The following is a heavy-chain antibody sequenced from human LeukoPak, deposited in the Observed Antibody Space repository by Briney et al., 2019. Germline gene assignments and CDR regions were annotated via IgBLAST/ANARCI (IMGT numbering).Heavy chain of an antibody. Sequence: PGGSLRLSCAASGFTFSSYWMSWVRQAPGKGLEWVANIKQDGSEKYYVDSVKGRFTISRDNAKNSLYLQMNSLRAEDTAVYYCARVIVLMVYATNWFDPWGQGTLVTVSS. J-gene: IGHJ5*02. V-gene: IGHV3-7*04. CDR2: IKQDGSEK. CDR1: GFTFSSYW. D-gene: IGHD2-8*01. CDR3: ARVIVLMVYATNWFDP.